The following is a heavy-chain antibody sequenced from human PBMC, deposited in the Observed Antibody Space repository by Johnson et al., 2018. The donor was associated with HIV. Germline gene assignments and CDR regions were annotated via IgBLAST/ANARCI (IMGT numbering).Heavy chain of an antibody. CDR3: ARVRGGTGHGAFDI. CDR2: ISYDASNK. Sequence: QVLLVESGGGVVQPGRSLRLSCAASGFTFSSYGMHWVRQAPGKGLEWVAVISYDASNKYYADSVKGRFTISRDNSKNTLCLQMNSLRTEDTAVYYCARVRGGTGHGAFDIWGQGTMVTVSS. J-gene: IGHJ3*02. V-gene: IGHV3-30*03. CDR1: GFTFSSYG.